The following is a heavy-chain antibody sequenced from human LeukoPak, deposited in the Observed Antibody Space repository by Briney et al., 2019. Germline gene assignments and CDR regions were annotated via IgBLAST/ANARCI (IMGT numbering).Heavy chain of an antibody. J-gene: IGHJ6*03. CDR3: ARDYTYYYDSSGYYYYYYYMDV. CDR2: MYYSGST. CDR1: GGSISSYY. V-gene: IGHV4-59*12. D-gene: IGHD3-22*01. Sequence: SETLSLTCTVSGGSISSYYWSWIGQTPGKGLEWIGYMYYSGSTNYNPSLKSRVTMSVDTSKNQFSLKLSSVTAADTAVYYCARDYTYYYDSSGYYYYYYYMDVWGKGTTVTISS.